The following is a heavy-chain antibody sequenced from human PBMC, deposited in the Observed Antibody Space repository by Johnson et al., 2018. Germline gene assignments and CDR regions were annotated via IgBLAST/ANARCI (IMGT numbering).Heavy chain of an antibody. J-gene: IGHJ6*03. Sequence: QVQLVESGPGLVEPSQPLSLTCTVSGGSITSGNNAWSWIRQPAGKGLEWVGRIYTSGDTNYNPSLRRRVTVSPDTSKNQFSLRLTSVTAADTAIYYCARGNSHYYFYMDVWGKGTTVTVSS. CDR3: ARGNSHYYFYMDV. CDR2: IYTSGDT. D-gene: IGHD4-23*01. V-gene: IGHV4-61*02. CDR1: GGSITSGNNA.